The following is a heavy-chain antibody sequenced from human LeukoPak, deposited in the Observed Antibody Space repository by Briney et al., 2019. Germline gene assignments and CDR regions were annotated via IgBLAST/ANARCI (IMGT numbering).Heavy chain of an antibody. V-gene: IGHV3-11*04. CDR3: ARARYSSGWLDY. D-gene: IGHD6-19*01. CDR1: GFTFSDYY. J-gene: IGHJ4*02. CDR2: ISSSGSTI. Sequence: GGSLRLSCAASGFTFSDYYMSWIRQAPGKGLEWVSYISSSGSTIYYADSVKGRFTISRDNSKNTLYLQMNSLRAEDTAVYCCARARYSSGWLDYWGQGTLVTVSS.